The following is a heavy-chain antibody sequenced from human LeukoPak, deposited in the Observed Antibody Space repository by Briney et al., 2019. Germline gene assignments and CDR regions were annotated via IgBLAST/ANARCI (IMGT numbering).Heavy chain of an antibody. D-gene: IGHD2-2*01. V-gene: IGHV1-46*03. Sequence: RASVKVPCKASGYTFSSYYMHWVRQAPGQGLEWMGIINPRGGSTSYAQKFQGRVTMTRDTSTSTVYMELSSLRSEDTAVYYCASDPGCSSTSCPGGFDYWGQGTLVTVSS. CDR2: INPRGGST. CDR3: ASDPGCSSTSCPGGFDY. CDR1: GYTFSSYY. J-gene: IGHJ4*02.